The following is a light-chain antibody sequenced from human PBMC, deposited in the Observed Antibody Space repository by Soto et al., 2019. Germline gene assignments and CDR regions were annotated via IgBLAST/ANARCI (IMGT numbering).Light chain of an antibody. V-gene: IGKV2-28*01. CDR1: QSLLHSNGYNY. CDR2: LGS. CDR3: MQALQTPLT. Sequence: DLVMTQSPLSLPVTPGEPASISCSSSQSLLHSNGYNYLDWYLQKPGQSPQLLIFLGSSRASGVPDRFSGSGSGTDFTLKISRVEAEDVGVYYCMQALQTPLTFGGGTKVEIK. J-gene: IGKJ4*01.